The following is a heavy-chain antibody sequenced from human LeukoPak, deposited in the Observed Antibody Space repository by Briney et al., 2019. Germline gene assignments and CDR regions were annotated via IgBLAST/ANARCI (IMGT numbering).Heavy chain of an antibody. V-gene: IGHV1-69*05. CDR3: ARGEGGHCGGDCHVRY. CDR1: GGTFSSYA. CDR2: IIPIFGTA. Sequence: ASVKVSCKASGGTFSSYAISWVRQAPGQGLEWMGGIIPIFGTANYAQKLQGRVTITTDESTSTAYMELSSLRAEDTAVYFCARGEGGHCGGDCHVRYWGQGTLVTVSS. J-gene: IGHJ4*02. D-gene: IGHD2-21*01.